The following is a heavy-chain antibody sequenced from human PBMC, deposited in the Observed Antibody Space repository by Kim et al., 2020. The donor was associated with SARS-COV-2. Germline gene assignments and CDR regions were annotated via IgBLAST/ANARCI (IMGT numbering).Heavy chain of an antibody. V-gene: IGHV3-74*01. CDR1: GFTFSSYW. CDR3: ARGHYVWGSYRSPQRFDY. CDR2: INSDGSST. J-gene: IGHJ4*02. D-gene: IGHD3-16*02. Sequence: GGSLRLSCAASGFTFSSYWMHWVRQAPGKGLVWVSRINSDGSSTSYADSVKGRFTISRDNAKNTLYLQMNSLRAEDTAVYYCARGHYVWGSYRSPQRFDYWGQGTLVTVSS.